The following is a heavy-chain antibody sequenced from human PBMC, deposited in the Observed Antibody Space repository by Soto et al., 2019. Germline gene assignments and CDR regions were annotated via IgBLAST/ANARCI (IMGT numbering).Heavy chain of an antibody. J-gene: IGHJ4*02. CDR1: GFTFSSCA. Sequence: PGGSLRLSCAASGFTFSSCAMSWVRQAPGKGLEWVSAISGSGGSTYYADSVKGRFTISRDNSKNTLYLQMNSLRAEDTAVYYCAKLNDFWSGYYPYYFDYWGQGTLVTVSS. CDR3: AKLNDFWSGYYPYYFDY. CDR2: ISGSGGST. D-gene: IGHD3-3*01. V-gene: IGHV3-23*01.